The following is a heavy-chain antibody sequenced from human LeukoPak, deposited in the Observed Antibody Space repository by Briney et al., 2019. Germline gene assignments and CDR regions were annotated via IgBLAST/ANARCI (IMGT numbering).Heavy chain of an antibody. CDR1: GFTFSSPW. D-gene: IGHD3-22*01. Sequence: GGSLRLSCAASGFTFSSPWLHWVRQAPGKGLVWVSRINERGSSTSYADSVKGRFTISRDNAKNSLYLEMSSLRVEDTAVYYCARDRGWRTSGYYLYHFDYWGQGTLVTFAS. V-gene: IGHV3-74*01. CDR2: INERGSST. CDR3: ARDRGWRTSGYYLYHFDY. J-gene: IGHJ4*02.